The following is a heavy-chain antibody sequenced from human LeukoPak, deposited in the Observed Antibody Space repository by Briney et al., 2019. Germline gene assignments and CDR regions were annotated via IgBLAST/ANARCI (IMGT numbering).Heavy chain of an antibody. CDR3: ATPPVAGNAFDI. CDR2: ISAYNGNT. J-gene: IGHJ3*02. Sequence: ASVKVSCKASGYTFTSYGISWVRQAPGQGLEWMGWISAYNGNTNYAQKLQGRVTMTEDTATDTAYMELSSLRSEDTAVYYCATPPVAGNAFDIWGQGTMVTVSS. CDR1: GYTFTSYG. D-gene: IGHD6-19*01. V-gene: IGHV1-18*01.